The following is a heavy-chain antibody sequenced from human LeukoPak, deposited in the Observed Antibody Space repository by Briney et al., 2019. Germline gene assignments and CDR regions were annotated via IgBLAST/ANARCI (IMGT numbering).Heavy chain of an antibody. V-gene: IGHV4-34*01. CDR3: ARRETYSSSSSGKRNWFDP. CDR1: GGSFSGYY. J-gene: IGHJ5*02. Sequence: SETLSLTCAVYGGSFSGYYWSWIRQPPGKGLEWIGEINHSGSTNYNPSLKSRVTISVDTSKNQFSLKLSSVTAADTAVYYCARRETYSSSSSGKRNWFDPWGQGTLVSVSS. CDR2: INHSGST. D-gene: IGHD6-13*01.